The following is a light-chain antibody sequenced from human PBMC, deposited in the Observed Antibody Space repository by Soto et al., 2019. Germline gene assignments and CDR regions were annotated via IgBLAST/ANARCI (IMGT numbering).Light chain of an antibody. CDR2: AAS. Sequence: EIVLTQSPGTLSLSPGEGAALSCRASQSISSRSVAWYQQKPGQAPRLLIFAASSRATGIPARFSGSASGTDFTLTISRLEPEDFAVYYCQQYDTSMLIFGGGTKVEI. J-gene: IGKJ4*01. CDR1: QSISSRS. CDR3: QQYDTSMLI. V-gene: IGKV3-20*01.